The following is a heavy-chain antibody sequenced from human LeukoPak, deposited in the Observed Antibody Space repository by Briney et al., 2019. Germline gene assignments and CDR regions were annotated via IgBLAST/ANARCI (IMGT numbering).Heavy chain of an antibody. Sequence: PGGSLRLSCAASGFTFSSYGMHWVRQAPGKGPEWVAFIRYDGSNKYYADSVKGRFTISRDNSKNTLYLQMNSLRAEDTAVYYCAIHSSSWYWNYFDYWGQGTLVTVSS. CDR3: AIHSSSWYWNYFDY. CDR1: GFTFSSYG. J-gene: IGHJ4*02. CDR2: IRYDGSNK. D-gene: IGHD6-13*01. V-gene: IGHV3-30*02.